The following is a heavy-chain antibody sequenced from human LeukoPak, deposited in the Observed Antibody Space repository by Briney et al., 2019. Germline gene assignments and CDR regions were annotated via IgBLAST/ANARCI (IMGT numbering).Heavy chain of an antibody. J-gene: IGHJ4*02. Sequence: GGSLRLSCAASGFTFSSYAMSWVRQAPGKGLGWVSAISGSGGSTYYADSVKGRFTISRDNSKNTLYLQMNSLRAEDTAVYYCANFLTGFGTDYWGQGTLVTVSS. CDR2: ISGSGGST. CDR3: ANFLTGFGTDY. V-gene: IGHV3-23*01. CDR1: GFTFSSYA. D-gene: IGHD3-9*01.